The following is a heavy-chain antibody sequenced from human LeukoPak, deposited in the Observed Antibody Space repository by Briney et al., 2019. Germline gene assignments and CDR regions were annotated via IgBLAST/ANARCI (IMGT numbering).Heavy chain of an antibody. D-gene: IGHD5-12*01. CDR2: IYSGGST. CDR1: GFTVSSNY. J-gene: IGHJ4*02. V-gene: IGHV3-53*01. Sequence: GGSLRLSCAASGFTVSSNYMSWVRQAPGKGLEWVSVIYSGGSTYYADSVKGRFTISRDNSKNTLYLQMNSLRAEDTAVYYCARAISGGGPYFDYWGQGTLVTVSS. CDR3: ARAISGGGPYFDY.